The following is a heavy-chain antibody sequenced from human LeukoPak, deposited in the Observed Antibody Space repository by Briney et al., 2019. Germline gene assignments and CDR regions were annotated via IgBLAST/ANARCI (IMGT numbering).Heavy chain of an antibody. J-gene: IGHJ4*02. CDR3: ARSGPSVLWSKSFDY. CDR1: GFTFSYYS. CDR2: ISSSSSYI. D-gene: IGHD3-10*01. Sequence: GGSLRLSCAASGFTFSYYSMNWVRQAPGKGLEWVSFISSSSSYIYYADSVKGRFTISRDNSKNTLFLQMDNLRADDTATYYCARSGPSVLWSKSFDYWGQGALVTVSS. V-gene: IGHV3-21*01.